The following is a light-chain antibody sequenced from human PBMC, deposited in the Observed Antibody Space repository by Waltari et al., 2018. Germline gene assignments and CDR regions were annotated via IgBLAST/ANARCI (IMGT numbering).Light chain of an antibody. CDR1: QSVDSW. J-gene: IGKJ1*01. CDR3: QQYHTYWT. V-gene: IGKV1-5*03. Sequence: DIQMTQSPSTLSASVGDRVTITCRASQSVDSWLAWYQQTPRKAPRLLIQKASNLESGVPSRFSGRGFGTEFNLTISGLQPDDFATYYCQQYHTYWTFGQGTKVDIK. CDR2: KAS.